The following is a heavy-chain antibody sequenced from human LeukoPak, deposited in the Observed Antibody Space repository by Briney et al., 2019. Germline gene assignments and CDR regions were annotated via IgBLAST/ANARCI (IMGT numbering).Heavy chain of an antibody. Sequence: SETLSLTCAVYGGSFSGYYWSWIRQPPGKGLEWIGEINHSGSTNYNPSLKSRVTISVATSKNQFSLKLSSVTAADTAVYYCARGARSEVVVVAATLAYYVDYWGQGTLVTVSS. CDR3: ARGARSEVVVVAATLAYYVDY. CDR1: GGSFSGYY. D-gene: IGHD2-15*01. CDR2: INHSGST. J-gene: IGHJ4*02. V-gene: IGHV4-34*01.